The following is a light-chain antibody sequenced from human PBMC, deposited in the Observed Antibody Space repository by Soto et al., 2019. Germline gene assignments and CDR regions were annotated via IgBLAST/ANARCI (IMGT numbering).Light chain of an antibody. J-gene: IGLJ1*01. V-gene: IGLV2-11*01. CDR1: RSDVGGYNY. CDR2: EVS. CDR3: CSYAGRYTWV. Sequence: QSALTQPRSVSGSLGQSVTISCAGTRSDVGGYNYVSWYQQPPGTAPKLMIYEVSKRPSGVPDRFSGSESGNTASLTISGLQAEDEGDYYCCSYAGRYTWVFGTGTKLTVL.